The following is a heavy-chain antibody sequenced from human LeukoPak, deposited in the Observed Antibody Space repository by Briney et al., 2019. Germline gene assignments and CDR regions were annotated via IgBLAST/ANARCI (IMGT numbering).Heavy chain of an antibody. CDR1: GGSIDSYY. Sequence: PSETLSLTCTVSGGSIDSYYWSWIRQPLGEGLQWIGYVFYSGPTNYDASLKSRVAISVDRSKNQFSLKLTSVSAADTAVYYCAGRSARYFDSWGQGTPVTVSS. D-gene: IGHD1-26*01. J-gene: IGHJ4*02. CDR3: AGRSARYFDS. V-gene: IGHV4-59*01. CDR2: VFYSGPT.